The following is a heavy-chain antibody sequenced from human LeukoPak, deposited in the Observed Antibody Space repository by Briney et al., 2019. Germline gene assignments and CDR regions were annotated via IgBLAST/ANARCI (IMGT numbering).Heavy chain of an antibody. J-gene: IGHJ4*02. Sequence: PGGSLRLXCAASGFTFSSYAMRWVRQAPGKGLEWVSAISGSGGSTYYADSVKGRFTISRDNSKNTLYLQMTSLRAEDTAVYYCAKGSSFGSGYFWGQGTLVTVSS. V-gene: IGHV3-23*01. CDR1: GFTFSSYA. CDR3: AKGSSFGSGYF. CDR2: ISGSGGST. D-gene: IGHD3-22*01.